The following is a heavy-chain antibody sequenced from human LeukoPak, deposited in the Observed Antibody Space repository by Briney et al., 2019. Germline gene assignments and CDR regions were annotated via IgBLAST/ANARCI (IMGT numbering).Heavy chain of an antibody. CDR3: ARVRIVITFGGVIVPDAFDI. Sequence: SQTLSLTCAISGDSVSSNSAAWNWIRQSPSRGLEWLGRTYYRSKWYNDYAVSVKSRITINPDTSKNQFSLQLNSVTPEDTAVYYCARVRIVITFGGVIVPDAFDIWGQGTMVTVSS. J-gene: IGHJ3*02. CDR2: TYYRSKWYN. V-gene: IGHV6-1*01. D-gene: IGHD3-16*02. CDR1: GDSVSSNSAA.